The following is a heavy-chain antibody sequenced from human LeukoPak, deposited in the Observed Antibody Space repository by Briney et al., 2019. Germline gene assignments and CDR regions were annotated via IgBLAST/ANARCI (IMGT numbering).Heavy chain of an antibody. J-gene: IGHJ4*02. V-gene: IGHV1-46*01. CDR3: ARASPRHYQAASPHY. CDR2: INPSGGST. CDR1: GYTFTSYY. Sequence: ASVKVSCKASGYTFTSYYMHWVRQAPGQGLEWMGIINPSGGSTSYAQKFQGRVTMTRDTSTSTVYMELSSLRSEDTAVYYCARASPRHYQAASPHYWGQGTLVTVSS. D-gene: IGHD6-13*01.